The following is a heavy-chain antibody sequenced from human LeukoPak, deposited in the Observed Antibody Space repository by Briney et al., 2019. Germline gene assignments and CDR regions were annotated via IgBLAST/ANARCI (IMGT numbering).Heavy chain of an antibody. J-gene: IGHJ4*02. CDR1: GFTFSSYS. CDR3: ASRFDY. Sequence: GGSLRLSCAASGFTFSSYSMNWVRQAPGKGLEWVPYISTTGSTIYYADSVKGRFTISRDNAKSSLFLQMNSLRDEDTAVYYCASRFDYWGQGTLVTVSS. V-gene: IGHV3-48*02. CDR2: ISTTGSTI.